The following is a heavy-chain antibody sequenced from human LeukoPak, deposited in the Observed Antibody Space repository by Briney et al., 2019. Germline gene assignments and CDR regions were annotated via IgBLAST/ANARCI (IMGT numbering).Heavy chain of an antibody. J-gene: IGHJ6*03. D-gene: IGHD1-7*01. CDR1: GFTFSSYV. CDR2: ISYDGSNK. CDR3: AKSSGSGTTNIYYYYMDV. Sequence: GGSLRLSCAASGFTFSSYVMHWVRQAPGKGLEWVAVISYDGSNKYYADSVKGRFTISRDNSKNTLYLQMNSLRAEDTAVYYCAKSSGSGTTNIYYYYMDVWGKGTTVTVSS. V-gene: IGHV3-30*18.